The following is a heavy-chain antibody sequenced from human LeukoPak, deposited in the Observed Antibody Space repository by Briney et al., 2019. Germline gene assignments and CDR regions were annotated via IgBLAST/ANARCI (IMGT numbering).Heavy chain of an antibody. Sequence: PSETLSLTCTVSGGSISSGGYYWSWIRQPPGKGLEWIGEINHSGSTNYNPSLKSRVTISVDTSKNQFSLKLSSVTAADTAVYYCARRHLGYCSGGSCYSGLDYWGQGTLVTVSS. CDR1: GGSISSGGYY. CDR2: INHSGST. J-gene: IGHJ4*02. D-gene: IGHD2-15*01. V-gene: IGHV4-39*07. CDR3: ARRHLGYCSGGSCYSGLDY.